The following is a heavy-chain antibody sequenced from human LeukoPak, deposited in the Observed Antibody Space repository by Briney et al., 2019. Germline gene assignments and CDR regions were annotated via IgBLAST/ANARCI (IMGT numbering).Heavy chain of an antibody. CDR1: GFTFSSYA. V-gene: IGHV3-23*01. CDR3: TKLGYCSSTSCYPEAFDI. D-gene: IGHD2-2*01. Sequence: GGSLRLSCAASGFTFSSYAMSWVRQAPGKGLEWVSAISGSGGSTYYADSVKGRFTISRDDSKNTLYLQMNSLRAEDTAVYYCTKLGYCSSTSCYPEAFDIWGQGTMVTVSS. CDR2: ISGSGGST. J-gene: IGHJ3*02.